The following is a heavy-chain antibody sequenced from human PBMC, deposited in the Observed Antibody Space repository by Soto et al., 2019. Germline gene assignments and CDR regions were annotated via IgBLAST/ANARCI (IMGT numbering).Heavy chain of an antibody. V-gene: IGHV4-38-2*01. CDR1: GSSVRSDFY. CDR2: IYPSGNT. D-gene: IGHD2-2*02. CDR3: VAYTAAHNWFDP. Sequence: KTSETLSLTCGVSGSSVRSDFYWAWIRQSPGAGLEWLGSIYPSGNTYYNPSVRGRITISVDTSKNHFSLTLTSVTAADTARYYCVAYTAAHNWFDPWGQGTLVTVSS. J-gene: IGHJ5*02.